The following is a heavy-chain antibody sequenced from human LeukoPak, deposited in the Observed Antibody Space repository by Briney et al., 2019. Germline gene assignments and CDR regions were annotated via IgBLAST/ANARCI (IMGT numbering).Heavy chain of an antibody. V-gene: IGHV4-59*01. CDR3: ARVRVYYSSSSVGRIAAAGNLFDY. CDR2: IYYSGST. Sequence: PSETLPLTCTVSGGSISSYYWSWIRQPPGKGLEWIGYIYYSGSTNYNPSLKSRVTISVDTSKNQFSLKLSSVTAADTAVYYCARVRVYYSSSSVGRIAAAGNLFDYWGQGTLVTVSS. J-gene: IGHJ4*02. D-gene: IGHD6-13*01. CDR1: GGSISSYY.